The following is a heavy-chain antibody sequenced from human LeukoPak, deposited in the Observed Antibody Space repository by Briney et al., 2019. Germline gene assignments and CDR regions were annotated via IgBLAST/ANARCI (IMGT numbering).Heavy chain of an antibody. CDR3: TGDSYTVWGDY. CDR2: ISYSGST. V-gene: IGHV4-61*01. J-gene: IGHJ4*02. Sequence: PSETLSLTCTVSGVSVSSGTYYWSWIRQPPGKGLQWIGYISYSGSTNYNPSLKSRVSISVDTSRNQFSLKLSSVTAADTAVYYCTGDSYTVWGDYWGQGTLVTVSS. D-gene: IGHD1-1*01. CDR1: GVSVSSGTYY.